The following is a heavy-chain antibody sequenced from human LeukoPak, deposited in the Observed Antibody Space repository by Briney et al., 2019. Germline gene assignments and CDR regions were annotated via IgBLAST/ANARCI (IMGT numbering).Heavy chain of an antibody. CDR3: ASFILWIDY. CDR2: IYHSGST. D-gene: IGHD2-21*01. Sequence: SETLSLTCTVSGGSISSGGYYWSWIRQPPGKGLEWIGYIYHSGSTYYNPSLKSRVTISVDRSKNQFSLKLSSVTAADTAVYYCASFILWIDYWGQGALVTVSS. CDR1: GGSISSGGYY. V-gene: IGHV4-30-2*01. J-gene: IGHJ4*02.